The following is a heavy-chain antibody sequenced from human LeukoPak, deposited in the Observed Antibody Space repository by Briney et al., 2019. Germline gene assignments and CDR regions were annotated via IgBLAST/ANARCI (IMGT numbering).Heavy chain of an antibody. CDR1: GFTFSSYS. CDR3: ARKLLRADYYYIDV. V-gene: IGHV3-48*01. D-gene: IGHD4-23*01. CDR2: ISTCSSPI. Sequence: PGGSLRLSCAASGFTFSSYSMNWVRQAPGKGLEWVSYISTCSSPIYYADFVKGRFTISRDNAKNSLYLEMNSLTAEDTAVYYCARKLLRADYYYIDVWGKGTTVTVSS. J-gene: IGHJ6*03.